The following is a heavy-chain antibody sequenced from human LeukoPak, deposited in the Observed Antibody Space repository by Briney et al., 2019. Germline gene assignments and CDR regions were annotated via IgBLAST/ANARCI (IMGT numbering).Heavy chain of an antibody. V-gene: IGHV4-34*01. Sequence: SETLSLTCAVYGGSFSGYYWSWIRHPPGKGLEWIGEINHSGSTNYNPSLKSRVTISVDTSKNQFSLKLSSVTAADTAVYYCARGLDCSSTSCPIYYFDYWGQGTLVTVSS. CDR1: GGSFSGYY. D-gene: IGHD2-2*01. J-gene: IGHJ4*02. CDR2: INHSGST. CDR3: ARGLDCSSTSCPIYYFDY.